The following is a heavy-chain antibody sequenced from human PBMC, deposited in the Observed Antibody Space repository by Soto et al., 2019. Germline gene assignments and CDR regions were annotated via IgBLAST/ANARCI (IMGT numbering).Heavy chain of an antibody. CDR1: GYTFTSYG. D-gene: IGHD3-10*01. V-gene: IGHV1-18*01. CDR2: ISAYNDNT. Sequence: GASVKVSCKASGYTFTSYGISWVRQAPGQGLEWMGWISAYNDNTNYAQKLQGRVTMTTDTSTSTAYMELRSLRSDDTAMYYCAGDDDTMVRGVVGGMDVWGQGTTVPVSS. J-gene: IGHJ6*02. CDR3: AGDDDTMVRGVVGGMDV.